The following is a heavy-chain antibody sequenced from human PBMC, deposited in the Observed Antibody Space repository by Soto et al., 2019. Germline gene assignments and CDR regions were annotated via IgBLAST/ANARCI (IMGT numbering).Heavy chain of an antibody. CDR3: ARAGSGYSGFTNWFDP. Sequence: GSSVHVACKASGYRNTLYFRRCGRQATRQGLEWMGWINPNSGGTNYAQKFQGWVTMTRDTSISTAYMELSRLRSDDTAVYYCARAGSGYSGFTNWFDPWGQGTLVTVSS. CDR1: GYRNTLYF. V-gene: IGHV1-2*04. J-gene: IGHJ5*02. D-gene: IGHD5-12*01. CDR2: INPNSGGT.